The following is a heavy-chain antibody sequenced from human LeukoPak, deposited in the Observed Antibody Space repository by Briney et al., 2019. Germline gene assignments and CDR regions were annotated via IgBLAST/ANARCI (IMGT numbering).Heavy chain of an antibody. J-gene: IGHJ4*02. D-gene: IGHD3-9*01. CDR1: GGSISSGSYY. CDR3: ARGHRYYDILTGYSCAGFDY. Sequence: PSETLSLTCTVSGGSISSGSYYWSWIRQPAGKGLEWIGRIYTSGSTNYNPSLKSRVTISVDTSKNQFSLKLSSVTAAGTAVYYCARGHRYYDILTGYSCAGFDYWGQGTLVTVSS. CDR2: IYTSGST. V-gene: IGHV4-61*02.